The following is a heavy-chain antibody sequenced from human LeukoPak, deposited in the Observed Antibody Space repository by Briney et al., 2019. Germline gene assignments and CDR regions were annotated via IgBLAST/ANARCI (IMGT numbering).Heavy chain of an antibody. D-gene: IGHD3-10*01. CDR1: GYTFTSYG. Sequence: ASVKVSCKASGYTFTSYGISWVRQAPGQGLEWMGWISADNGNTNYAQKLQGRVTMTTDTSTSTAYMELRSLRSDDTAVYYCARDIFAGTMVRGVYDAFDIWGQGTMVIVSS. CDR2: ISADNGNT. V-gene: IGHV1-18*01. J-gene: IGHJ3*02. CDR3: ARDIFAGTMVRGVYDAFDI.